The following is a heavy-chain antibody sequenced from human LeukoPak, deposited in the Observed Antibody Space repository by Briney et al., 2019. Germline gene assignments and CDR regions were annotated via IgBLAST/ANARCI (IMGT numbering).Heavy chain of an antibody. J-gene: IGHJ6*03. D-gene: IGHD6-13*01. CDR3: ARASGYSSSWSPYYYYYYMDV. V-gene: IGHV4-4*07. CDR1: GGSISSYY. Sequence: SETLSLTCTVSGGSISSYYWSWIRQPAGKGLEWIGRIYTSGSTNYNPSLKSRVTMSVDTSKNQFSLKLSSVTAADTAVYYCARASGYSSSWSPYYYYYYMDVWGKGTTVTVSS. CDR2: IYTSGST.